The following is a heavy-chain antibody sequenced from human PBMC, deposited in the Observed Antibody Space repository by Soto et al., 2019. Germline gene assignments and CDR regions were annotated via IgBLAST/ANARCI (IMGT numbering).Heavy chain of an antibody. J-gene: IGHJ4*02. Sequence: EASVKVSCKASGYTFTGHYIHWVRQAPEQGPEWMGGIGPESGATRYAQKFQGRVTMTRDTSITTVYMELKNLSPDDTAVYYCGRGRSGQIVVFYWGQGTPVTVSS. CDR3: GRGRSGQIVVFY. V-gene: IGHV1-2*02. CDR2: IGPESGAT. D-gene: IGHD1-26*01. CDR1: GYTFTGHY.